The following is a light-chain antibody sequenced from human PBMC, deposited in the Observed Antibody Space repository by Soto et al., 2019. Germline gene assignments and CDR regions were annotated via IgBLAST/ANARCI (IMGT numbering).Light chain of an antibody. CDR1: QSFNSW. V-gene: IGKV1-5*01. J-gene: IGKJ2*01. Sequence: DIQMTQSPSTLSASVGDSVTITCRASQSFNSWLAWYQQKPGKAPKFLIYDASSLESGVPSRFSGSGSGTEFTLTISSLQPEDFATYYCQQYNSYPHTFGPGTKLETK. CDR2: DAS. CDR3: QQYNSYPHT.